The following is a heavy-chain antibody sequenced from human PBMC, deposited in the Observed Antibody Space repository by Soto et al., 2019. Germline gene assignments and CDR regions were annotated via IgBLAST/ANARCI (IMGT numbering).Heavy chain of an antibody. J-gene: IGHJ3*02. CDR3: ARDWLRFLEWLSSPDAFDI. Sequence: GGSLRLSCAASGFTFSSYSMNWVRPAPGKGLEWVSYISSSSSTIYYADSVKGRFTISRDNAKNSLYLQMNSLRAEDTAVYYCARDWLRFLEWLSSPDAFDIWGQGTMVTVSS. V-gene: IGHV3-48*01. CDR2: ISSSSSTI. CDR1: GFTFSSYS. D-gene: IGHD3-3*01.